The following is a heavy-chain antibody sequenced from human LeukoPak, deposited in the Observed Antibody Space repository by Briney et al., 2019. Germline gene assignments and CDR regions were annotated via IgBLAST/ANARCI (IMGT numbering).Heavy chain of an antibody. J-gene: IGHJ4*02. V-gene: IGHV4-59*04. CDR3: ARKPIVNSAWYYFDY. CDR2: IYYSGSA. CDR1: SGSISSYC. D-gene: IGHD3-22*01. Sequence: SETLSLTCKVSSGSISSYCWSWIRQPPGKGLEWIGNIYYSGSAYYNPSLKSRVTMSVDTSKNQFSLKLSSVTAADTAVYYCARKPIVNSAWYYFDYWGQGTLVTVSS.